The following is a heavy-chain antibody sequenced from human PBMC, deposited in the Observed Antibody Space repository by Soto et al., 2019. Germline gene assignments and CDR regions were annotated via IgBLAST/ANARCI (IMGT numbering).Heavy chain of an antibody. CDR2: ISGSGGST. V-gene: IGHV3-23*01. D-gene: IGHD6-6*01. CDR3: AKHGGAARHTFDY. Sequence: TGGSLRLSCAASGFTFSSYAMSWVRQAPGKGLEWVSAISGSGGSTYYADSVKGRFTISRDNSKNTLYLQMNSLRAEDTAVYYCAKHGGAARHTFDYWGQGTLVTVSS. CDR1: GFTFSSYA. J-gene: IGHJ4*02.